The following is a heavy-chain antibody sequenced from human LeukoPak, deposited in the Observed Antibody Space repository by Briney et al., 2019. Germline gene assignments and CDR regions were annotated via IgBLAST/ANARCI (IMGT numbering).Heavy chain of an antibody. J-gene: IGHJ4*02. CDR1: GFTVNSNY. D-gene: IGHD5-12*01. V-gene: IGHV3-53*04. Sequence: GGSLRLSCAASGFTVNSNYMTWVRQAPGKGLEWVSVIYSGGNTYYADSVKGRFTISRHNSKNTLYLQMNSLRTEDTAVYYCAREVRASGYDRIDYWGQGTLVTVSS. CDR2: IYSGGNT. CDR3: AREVRASGYDRIDY.